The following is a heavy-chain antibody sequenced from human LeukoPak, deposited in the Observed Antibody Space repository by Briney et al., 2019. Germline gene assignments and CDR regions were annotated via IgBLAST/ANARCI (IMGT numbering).Heavy chain of an antibody. V-gene: IGHV3-21*06. CDR2: ISTTSTYI. CDR3: ARAGTCSSTSCDGGIEY. Sequence: AGGSLRLSCAASGFAFSSYNMKWVRQAPGKGLEWVSFISTTSTYIYYADSVKGRFTVSRDNSKNLLYLQMGSLRVEDTAVYYCARAGTCSSTSCDGGIEYWGQGTLVTVSS. D-gene: IGHD2-2*01. CDR1: GFAFSSYN. J-gene: IGHJ4*02.